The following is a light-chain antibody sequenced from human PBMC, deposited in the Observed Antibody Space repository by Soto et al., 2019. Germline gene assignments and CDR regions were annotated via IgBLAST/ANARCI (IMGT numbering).Light chain of an antibody. V-gene: IGKV3-15*01. CDR1: QAINNT. CDR3: QQYNNWPQT. Sequence: IVLTQAPDTLSVSPGERATLSCRASQAINNTVAWYQLKDGQVPRLLIYGASTRAADVPARFSGGGSGTEFTLTISSLQSEDFAEYHCQQYNNWPQTFGQGTKVDIK. J-gene: IGKJ1*01. CDR2: GAS.